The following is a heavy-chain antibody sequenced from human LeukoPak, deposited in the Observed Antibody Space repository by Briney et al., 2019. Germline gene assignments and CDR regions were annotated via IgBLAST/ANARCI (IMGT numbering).Heavy chain of an antibody. CDR2: ISWNSGSI. D-gene: IGHD3/OR15-3a*01. CDR3: AKDMDPYGMDV. Sequence: HPGGSLRLSCAASGFTFDDYAMHWVRQAPGKGLEWVSGISWNSGSIGYADSVKGRFTISRDNAKNSLYLQMNSLRAEDTALYYCAKDMDPYGMDVWGQGTTVTVSS. CDR1: GFTFDDYA. V-gene: IGHV3-9*01. J-gene: IGHJ6*02.